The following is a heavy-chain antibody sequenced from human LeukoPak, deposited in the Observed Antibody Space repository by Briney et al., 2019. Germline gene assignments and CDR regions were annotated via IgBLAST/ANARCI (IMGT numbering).Heavy chain of an antibody. D-gene: IGHD3-22*01. CDR3: ATAGDSSGYFPEYFDY. V-gene: IGHV1-18*01. CDR1: GYTFTSYG. J-gene: IGHJ4*02. Sequence: ASVKVSCKASGYTFTSYGISWVRQAPGQGLEWMGWISAYNGNTNYAQKLQGRVTMTEDTSTDTAYMELSSLRSEDTAVYYCATAGDSSGYFPEYFDYWGQGTLVTVSS. CDR2: ISAYNGNT.